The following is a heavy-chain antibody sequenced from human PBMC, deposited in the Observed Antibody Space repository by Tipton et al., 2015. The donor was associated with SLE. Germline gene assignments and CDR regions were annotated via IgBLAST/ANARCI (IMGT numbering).Heavy chain of an antibody. J-gene: IGHJ4*02. V-gene: IGHV4-61*02. CDR1: GNSVNSGSYH. CDR2: FDSSGST. CDR3: ARFRGSASDSYYPDY. D-gene: IGHD3-10*01. Sequence: TLSLTCTVFGNSVNSGSYHWSWIRQPAGKGLEWIGRFDSSGSTNYNPSLKSRVTISVDTSKNQFSLKLTSVTAADTAVYYCARFRGSASDSYYPDYWGQGTLVTVSS.